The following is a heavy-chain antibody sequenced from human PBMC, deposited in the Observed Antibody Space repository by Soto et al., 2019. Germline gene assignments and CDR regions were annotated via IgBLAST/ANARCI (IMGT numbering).Heavy chain of an antibody. CDR1: GFTVSSNY. CDR2: IYSGGST. Sequence: GSLRLSCAASGFTVSSNYMSWVRQAPGKGLEWVSLIYSGGSTYYADSVKGRFAISRDNSKNTVYLQMNNVRAEDTAVYYCARAETANWNDVRQFDYWGQGTLVTVSS. CDR3: ARAETANWNDVRQFDY. D-gene: IGHD1-1*01. J-gene: IGHJ4*02. V-gene: IGHV3-66*01.